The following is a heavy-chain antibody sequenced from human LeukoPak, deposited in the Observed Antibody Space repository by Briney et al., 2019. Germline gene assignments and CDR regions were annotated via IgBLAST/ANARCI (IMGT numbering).Heavy chain of an antibody. D-gene: IGHD6-19*01. CDR2: ISYDGSNK. V-gene: IGHV3-30*18. J-gene: IGHJ4*02. Sequence: GGSLRLSCAASGFTFSSYGMHWVRQAPGKGLEWVAVISYDGSNKYYADSVKGRFTISRDNSKNTLYLQMNSLRAEDTAVYYCAKEVQWLFGLDYWGQGTLVTVSS. CDR1: GFTFSSYG. CDR3: AKEVQWLFGLDY.